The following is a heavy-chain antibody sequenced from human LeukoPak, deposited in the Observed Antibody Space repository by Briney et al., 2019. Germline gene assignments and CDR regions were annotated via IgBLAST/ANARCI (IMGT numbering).Heavy chain of an antibody. J-gene: IGHJ3*02. D-gene: IGHD5-12*01. Sequence: SETLSLTCTVSGYSISSGYYWGWIRQPPGKGLEWIGSIYHSGNTYYNPSLKSRVTISVDTSKNQFSLKLSSVTAADTAVYYCAREGNPAEWLRAGDDAFDIWGQGTMVTVSS. CDR3: AREGNPAEWLRAGDDAFDI. CDR1: GYSISSGYY. V-gene: IGHV4-38-2*02. CDR2: IYHSGNT.